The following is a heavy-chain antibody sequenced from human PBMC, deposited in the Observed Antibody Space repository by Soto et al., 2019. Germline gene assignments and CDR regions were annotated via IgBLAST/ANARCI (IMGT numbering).Heavy chain of an antibody. CDR3: ARGLIAVADSGVDY. CDR1: GYTFTSYA. V-gene: IGHV1-3*01. J-gene: IGHJ4*02. Sequence: ASVKVSCKASGYTFTSYAMHWVRQAPGQRLEWMGWINAGNGNTKYSQKFQGRVTITRDTSASTAYMELSSLRSEDTAVYYCARGLIAVADSGVDYWGQGTLVTVSS. CDR2: INAGNGNT. D-gene: IGHD6-19*01.